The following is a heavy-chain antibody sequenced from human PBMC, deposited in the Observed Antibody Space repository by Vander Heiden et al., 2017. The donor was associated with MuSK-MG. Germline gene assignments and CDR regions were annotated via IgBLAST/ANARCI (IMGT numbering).Heavy chain of an antibody. CDR3: ARTGDYGDYDAFDI. J-gene: IGHJ3*02. Sequence: QVQLQQWGAGLLKPSETLSLTCAGYGGSFSGYYWSWIRQPPGKGLEWIGEINHSGSTNYNPSLKSRVTISVDTSKNQFSLKLSSVTAADTAVYYCARTGDYGDYDAFDIWGQGTMVTVSS. V-gene: IGHV4-34*01. CDR1: GGSFSGYY. CDR2: INHSGST. D-gene: IGHD4-17*01.